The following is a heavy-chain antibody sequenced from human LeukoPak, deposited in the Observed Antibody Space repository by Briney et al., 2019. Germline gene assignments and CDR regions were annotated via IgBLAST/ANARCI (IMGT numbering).Heavy chain of an antibody. Sequence: SETLSLTCTVSGGSISSSSYYWGWIRQHPGKGLEWIGYIYYSGSTYYNPSLKSRVTISVDTSKNQFSPKLSSVTAADTAVYYCARQYSSSWPPDYWGQGTLVTVSS. J-gene: IGHJ4*02. D-gene: IGHD6-13*01. V-gene: IGHV4-31*03. CDR1: GGSISSSSYY. CDR3: ARQYSSSWPPDY. CDR2: IYYSGST.